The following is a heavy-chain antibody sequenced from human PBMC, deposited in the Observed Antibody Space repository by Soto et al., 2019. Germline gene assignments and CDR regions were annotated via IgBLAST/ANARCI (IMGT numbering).Heavy chain of an antibody. CDR1: GFPLTTGGMT. CDR2: AH. J-gene: IGHJ4*02. CDR3: TRGHDSSVGLVY. V-gene: IGHV2-5*01. Sequence: SGPTLVNPTRTLTLTCTVSGFPLTTGGMTVGWIRQPPLKAPEWLALAHEYSPSLQYRLTFTKDTSKNQVVLTMTNVDPGDTATYYCTRGHDSSVGLVYWGQGTQVTVSS. D-gene: IGHD3-16*01.